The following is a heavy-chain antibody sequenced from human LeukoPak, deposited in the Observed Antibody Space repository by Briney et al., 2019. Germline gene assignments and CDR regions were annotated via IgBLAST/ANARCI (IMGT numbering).Heavy chain of an antibody. Sequence: QSGGSLRLSCTGSGVTLGDYAMNWVRQAPGKGLEWVGFIRSKIYGGTPEYAASVKGRFTISRDDSKNTLYLQMNSLKTEDTAVYYCTTDGVEMATSFDYWGQGTLVTVSS. CDR3: TTDGVEMATSFDY. CDR2: IRSKIYGGTP. D-gene: IGHD5-24*01. V-gene: IGHV3-49*04. CDR1: GVTLGDYA. J-gene: IGHJ4*02.